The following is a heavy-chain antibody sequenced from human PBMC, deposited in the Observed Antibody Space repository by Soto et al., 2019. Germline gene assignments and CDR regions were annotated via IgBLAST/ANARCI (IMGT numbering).Heavy chain of an antibody. Sequence: SVKVSCKASGGTFSSYAISWVRQAPGQGLEWMGGIIPIFGTANYTQKFQGRVTITADESTSTAYMELSSLRSEDTAVYYCMYSGYDSSHFDYWGQGTLVTVSS. CDR1: GGTFSSYA. CDR3: MYSGYDSSHFDY. CDR2: IIPIFGTA. V-gene: IGHV1-69*13. J-gene: IGHJ4*02. D-gene: IGHD5-12*01.